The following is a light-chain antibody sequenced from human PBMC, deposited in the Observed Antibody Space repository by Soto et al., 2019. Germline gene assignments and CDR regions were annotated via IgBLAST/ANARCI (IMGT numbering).Light chain of an antibody. Sequence: DIQVTQSPSTLSASVGDSVTITCRASHSITRWLAWYQQKPGKAPKLLIHDAFTLQSGVPSRFSGSGSGTEVTLTISSLQPDDSATYYCQQYSYLSTFGQGTKVDIK. V-gene: IGKV1-5*01. J-gene: IGKJ1*01. CDR1: HSITRW. CDR2: DAF. CDR3: QQYSYLST.